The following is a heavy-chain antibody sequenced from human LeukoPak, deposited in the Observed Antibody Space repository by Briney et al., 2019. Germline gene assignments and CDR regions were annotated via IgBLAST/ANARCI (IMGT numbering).Heavy chain of an antibody. J-gene: IGHJ5*02. CDR1: GGSLINYY. CDR3: ARDRVTTVTARGFDP. Sequence: PSETLSLTCSVSGGSLINYYWSWIRQPPGRELQWIGYIYYSGSTNYNPSLRSRVTISVNTSKNQFSLILSSVTAADTDVYYCARDRVTTVTARGFDPWGQGTLVTASS. D-gene: IGHD4-17*01. V-gene: IGHV4-59*01. CDR2: IYYSGST.